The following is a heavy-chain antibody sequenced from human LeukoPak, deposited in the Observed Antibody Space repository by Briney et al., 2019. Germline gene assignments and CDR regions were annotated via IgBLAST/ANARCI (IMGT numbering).Heavy chain of an antibody. Sequence: GGSLRLSCAASGFSFSSYAMSWVRQAPGKGLEWVSGIGGSGGSTYYADSVKGRFTISRDNSKNTLYLQMHSLTAEDTAVYYCAKDRGDYHSGNENYFDPWGQGTLVTVSS. D-gene: IGHD3-10*01. J-gene: IGHJ5*02. CDR1: GFSFSSYA. CDR2: IGGSGGST. V-gene: IGHV3-23*01. CDR3: AKDRGDYHSGNENYFDP.